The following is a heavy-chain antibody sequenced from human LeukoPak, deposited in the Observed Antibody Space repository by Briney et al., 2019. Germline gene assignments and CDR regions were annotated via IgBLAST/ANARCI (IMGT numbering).Heavy chain of an antibody. J-gene: IGHJ4*02. V-gene: IGHV4-39*07. D-gene: IGHD3-22*01. Sequence: SETLSLTCTVSGGSISSSSYYWGWIRQPPGKGLKWIGEVYHSGSTNYNPSLKSRVTMSVDKSKNQFSLNLNSVTAADTAVYYCATYYDSSGYRFDYWGQGTLVTVSS. CDR1: GGSISSSSYY. CDR3: ATYYDSSGYRFDY. CDR2: VYHSGST.